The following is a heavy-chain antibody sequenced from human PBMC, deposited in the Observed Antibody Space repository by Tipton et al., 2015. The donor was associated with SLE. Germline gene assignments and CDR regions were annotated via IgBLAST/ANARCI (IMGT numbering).Heavy chain of an antibody. CDR1: GDSISNHY. V-gene: IGHV4-4*07. D-gene: IGHD4-17*01. CDR3: ARPAVYGDSRGGFDI. J-gene: IGHJ3*02. CDR2: IYTSGST. Sequence: TLSLTCTVSGDSISNHYWSWIRQPAGKGLEWIGRIYTSGSTIYNPSLQSRVSVSVDRSKNEVSLRLRAVTAADTAVYYCARPAVYGDSRGGFDIWGQGTMVTVSS.